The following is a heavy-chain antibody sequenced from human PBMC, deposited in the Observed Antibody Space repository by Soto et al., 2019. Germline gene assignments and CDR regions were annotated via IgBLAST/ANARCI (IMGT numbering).Heavy chain of an antibody. CDR3: AKAVSGELFGVFLY. V-gene: IGHV3-23*01. D-gene: IGHD3-3*01. CDR2: ISGSGGST. CDR1: GFTFSSYA. Sequence: EVQLLESGGGLVQPGGSLRLSCAASGFTFSSYAMSWVRQAPGKGLEWVSAISGSGGSTYYADSVKGRFTISRDNSKNTLYLQMNILIAEDTAVYYGAKAVSGELFGVFLYWGQGSLVTVSS. J-gene: IGHJ4*02.